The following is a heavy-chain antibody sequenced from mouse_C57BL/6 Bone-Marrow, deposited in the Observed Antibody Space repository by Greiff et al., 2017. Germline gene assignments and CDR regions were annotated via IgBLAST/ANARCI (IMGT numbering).Heavy chain of an antibody. CDR2: IYPRRGNT. CDR1: GYTFTSYG. V-gene: IGHV1-81*01. D-gene: IGHD2-1*01. J-gene: IGHJ3*01. CDR3: VWYPFSY. Sequence: VQLQQSGAELARPGASVKMSCKASGYTFTSYGISWVKQRNGQGLEWIGEIYPRRGNTYYNEKFKGKATLTADKSSSTAYMELRSLTSEDSAVYFCVWYPFSYWGQGTLVTVSA.